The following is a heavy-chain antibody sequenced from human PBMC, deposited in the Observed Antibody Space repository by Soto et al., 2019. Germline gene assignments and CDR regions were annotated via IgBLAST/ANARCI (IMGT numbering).Heavy chain of an antibody. CDR1: GFTFSKYG. CDR2: IWNDGIRK. Sequence: VQLVESGGGVVQPGTSLRLSCAASGFTFSKYGMHWVRQAPGKGLEWVALIWNDGIRKVYVDSVKGRFTISRDNSKNTLDLQMNNLRDEDTAVYYCARDDDNDANALDYWGPGTLVTVSS. V-gene: IGHV3-33*01. J-gene: IGHJ4*02. CDR3: ARDDDNDANALDY.